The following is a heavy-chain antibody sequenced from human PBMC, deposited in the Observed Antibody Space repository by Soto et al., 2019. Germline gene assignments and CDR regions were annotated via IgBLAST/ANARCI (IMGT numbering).Heavy chain of an antibody. V-gene: IGHV3-72*01. Sequence: GSLRRSGTGSGFTLSDHYIDWVRQAPGKGLEWVGRSRDKPQGCSTAYAASVKGRFTTSRDESKNSAYLQMNSLKTEDTAVYYSVRAKYFSDSSGYTRCLDYWGQGTLVTVSS. J-gene: IGHJ4*02. CDR3: VRAKYFSDSSGYTRCLDY. CDR1: GFTLSDHY. D-gene: IGHD3-22*01. CDR2: SRDKPQGCST.